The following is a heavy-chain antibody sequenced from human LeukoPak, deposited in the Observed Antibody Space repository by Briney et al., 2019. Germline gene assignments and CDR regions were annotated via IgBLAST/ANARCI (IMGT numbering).Heavy chain of an antibody. CDR1: GYTFNSHG. Sequence: ASVKVSCRTSGYTFNSHGISWVRQAPGQGLEWMGWISTYTGNTNYAQKLQGRVTMTRDTSTSTVYMELSSLRSDDTAVYYCARGPLGSSWRYWGQGTLVTVSS. D-gene: IGHD6-13*01. J-gene: IGHJ4*02. CDR2: ISTYTGNT. V-gene: IGHV1-18*01. CDR3: ARGPLGSSWRY.